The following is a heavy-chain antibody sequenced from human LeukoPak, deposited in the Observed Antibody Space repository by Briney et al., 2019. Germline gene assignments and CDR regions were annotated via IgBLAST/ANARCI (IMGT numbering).Heavy chain of an antibody. Sequence: QPGSSLRLSCAASGFTFRSYDMHWVRQAPGKGLQWVAVISYDGSNKYHTDSVKGRFTIPRDNSKNTLYLQMNSLRAEDTAVYYCAKDSEIAAAGSYWYFDLWGRGTLVTVSS. J-gene: IGHJ2*01. CDR1: GFTFRSYD. D-gene: IGHD6-13*01. CDR2: ISYDGSNK. CDR3: AKDSEIAAAGSYWYFDL. V-gene: IGHV3-30*18.